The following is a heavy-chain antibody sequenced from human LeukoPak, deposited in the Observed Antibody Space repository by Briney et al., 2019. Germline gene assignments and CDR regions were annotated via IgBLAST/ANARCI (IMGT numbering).Heavy chain of an antibody. CDR1: GGSISSGSYY. J-gene: IGHJ5*02. Sequence: SQTLSLTCTVSGGSISSGSYYWSWIRQPAGKGLEWIGRIYTSGSTNYNPSLKSRVTISVDTSKNQFSLKLSSVTAADTAVYYCARESWGIALAPFDPWGQGTLVTVSS. CDR3: ARESWGIALAPFDP. CDR2: IYTSGST. D-gene: IGHD6-19*01. V-gene: IGHV4-61*02.